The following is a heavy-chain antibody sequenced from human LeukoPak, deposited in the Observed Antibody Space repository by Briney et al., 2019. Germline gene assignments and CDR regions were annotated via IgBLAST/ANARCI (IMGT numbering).Heavy chain of an antibody. CDR1: GYSISSGYY. CDR3: ARGNHDSSSWYT. D-gene: IGHD6-13*01. V-gene: IGHV4-38-2*01. J-gene: IGHJ5*02. CDR2: IYHSGST. Sequence: PSETLSLTCAVSGYSISSGYYWGWIRQPPGKGLEWTGSIYHSGSTYYNPSLKRRVTISVDTSKNQFSLKLSSVTAADTAVYYCARGNHDSSSWYTWGQGTLVTVSS.